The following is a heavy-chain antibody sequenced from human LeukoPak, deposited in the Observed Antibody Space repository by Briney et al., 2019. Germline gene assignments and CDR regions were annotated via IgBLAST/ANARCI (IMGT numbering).Heavy chain of an antibody. CDR1: GFTFSSYA. J-gene: IGHJ4*02. V-gene: IGHV3-23*01. CDR3: AKDGIDSSGYYYNYYFDY. Sequence: PGGSLRLSCAASGFTFSSYAMSWVRQAPGKGLEWVSAISGSGGSTYYADSVKGRFTISRDNSKNTLYLQMNSLRAEDTAVYYCAKDGIDSSGYYYNYYFDYWGQGTLSPSPQ. D-gene: IGHD3-22*01. CDR2: ISGSGGST.